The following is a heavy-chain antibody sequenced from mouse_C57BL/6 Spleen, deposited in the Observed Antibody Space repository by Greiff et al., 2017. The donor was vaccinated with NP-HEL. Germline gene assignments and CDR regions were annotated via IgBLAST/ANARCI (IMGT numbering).Heavy chain of an antibody. CDR3: TRSEFAY. J-gene: IGHJ3*01. V-gene: IGHV1-15*01. CDR2: IDPETGGT. Sequence: VQLQQSGAELVRPGASVTLSCKASGYTFTDYEMHWVKQTPVHGLEWIGAIDPETGGTAYNQKFKGKAILTADKSSSTAYMALRSLTSEDSAVYYCTRSEFAYWGQRTLVTVSA. CDR1: GYTFTDYE.